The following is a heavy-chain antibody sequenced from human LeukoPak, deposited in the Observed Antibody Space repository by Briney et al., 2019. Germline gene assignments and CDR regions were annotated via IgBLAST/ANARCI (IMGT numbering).Heavy chain of an antibody. CDR2: FDPEDGET. CDR3: ATDNGSGSGWWGDFDY. J-gene: IGHJ4*02. V-gene: IGHV1-24*01. D-gene: IGHD6-19*01. CDR1: GYTLTELS. Sequence: EASVKVSCKVSGYTLTELSMHWVRQAPGKGLERMGGFDPEDGETIYAQKFQGRVTMTEDTSTDTAYMELSSLRSEDTAVYYCATDNGSGSGWWGDFDYWGQGTLVTVSS.